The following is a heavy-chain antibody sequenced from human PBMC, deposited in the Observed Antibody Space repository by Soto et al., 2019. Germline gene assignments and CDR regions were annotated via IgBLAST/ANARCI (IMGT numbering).Heavy chain of an antibody. CDR2: IIPIFGTA. CDR1: GGTFSSYA. V-gene: IGHV1-69*13. CDR3: ARVLGYYDSSGYPWFDP. Sequence: ASVKASCKASGGTFSSYAISWVRQAPGQGLEWMGGIIPIFGTANYAQKFQGRVTITADESTSTAYMELSSLRSEDTAVYYCARVLGYYDSSGYPWFDPWGQGTLVTVSS. D-gene: IGHD3-22*01. J-gene: IGHJ5*02.